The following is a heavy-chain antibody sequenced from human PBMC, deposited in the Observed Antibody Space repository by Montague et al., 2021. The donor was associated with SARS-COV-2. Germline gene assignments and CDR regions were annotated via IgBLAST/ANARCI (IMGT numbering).Heavy chain of an antibody. V-gene: IGHV3-33*01. D-gene: IGHD6-13*01. CDR3: VRDRVGAAAGTRYYFDY. CDR1: GFTFSSYG. Sequence: SLRLSCAASGFTFSSYGMHWVRQAPGKGLEWVAVIWYDGSNKYYADSVKGRFTISRDNSKNTLYLQMNSLRAEDTAVYYCVRDRVGAAAGTRYYFDYWGQGTLVTVSS. J-gene: IGHJ4*02. CDR2: IWYDGSNK.